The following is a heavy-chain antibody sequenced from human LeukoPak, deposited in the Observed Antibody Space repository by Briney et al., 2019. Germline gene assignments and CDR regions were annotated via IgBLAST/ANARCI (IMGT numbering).Heavy chain of an antibody. Sequence: GGSLRLSCAASGFTFNSYSMYWVRQAPGKGLEWVSSISSSSSHMFYADSVKGRFSISRDNAKNSLYLQMNSVRAEDTAVYYCVRDSGSSYGYYSLHWGQGTLVTVSS. V-gene: IGHV3-21*01. CDR2: ISSSSSHM. J-gene: IGHJ1*01. CDR3: VRDSGSSYGYYSLH. D-gene: IGHD1-26*01. CDR1: GFTFNSYS.